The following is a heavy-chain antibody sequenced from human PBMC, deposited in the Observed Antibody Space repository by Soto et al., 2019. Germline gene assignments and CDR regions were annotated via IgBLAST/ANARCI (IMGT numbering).Heavy chain of an antibody. V-gene: IGHV3-7*03. CDR2: IRQDGGAQ. D-gene: IGHD3-10*01. J-gene: IGHJ5*02. CDR3: VRGGHGSGSYLGSS. Sequence: LRLSCVASGFTFTTYWMSWVRQAPGKGLEWVANIRQDGGAQYYVDSVKGRFTISRDNAKNSVYLQMDSLRVEGTAVYYCVRGGHGSGSYLGSSWGQGILVTVSS. CDR1: GFTFTTYW.